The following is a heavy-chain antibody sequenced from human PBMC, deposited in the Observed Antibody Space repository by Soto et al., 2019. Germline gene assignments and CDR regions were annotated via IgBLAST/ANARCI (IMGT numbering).Heavy chain of an antibody. D-gene: IGHD2-2*01. CDR1: GFAFGSYA. V-gene: IGHV3-23*01. CDR2: ITTSGDWA. CDR3: AKGSAASRPYYFDY. Sequence: GGSLRLSCAGSGFAFGSYAMSWVRQAPGKELEWISAITTSGDWAYYADSVKGRFTISRDNSRNTVHLQMNSLRDEDTAVYYCAKGSAASRPYYFDYWGQRILVTVSS. J-gene: IGHJ4*02.